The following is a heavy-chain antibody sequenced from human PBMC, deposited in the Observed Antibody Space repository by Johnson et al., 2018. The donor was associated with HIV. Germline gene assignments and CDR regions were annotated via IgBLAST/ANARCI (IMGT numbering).Heavy chain of an antibody. CDR2: IRYDGTNK. Sequence: VQLVESGGGVVQPGRSLRLSCAASGFTFSSYAMHWVRQAPGKGLEWVAVIRYDGTNKYYADSVKGRFTISRDNSKNTLYLQMDSLRAEDTAVYYCAKERGLWVGDEAFDIWGQGTMVTVSS. V-gene: IGHV3-30*02. J-gene: IGHJ3*02. CDR3: AKERGLWVGDEAFDI. CDR1: GFTFSSYA. D-gene: IGHD3-10*01.